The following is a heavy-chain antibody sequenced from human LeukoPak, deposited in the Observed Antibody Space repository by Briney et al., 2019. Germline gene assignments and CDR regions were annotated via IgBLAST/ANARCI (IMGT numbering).Heavy chain of an antibody. V-gene: IGHV1-2*02. Sequence: GASVKVSCKASGYTFTGYYMHWVRQAPGQGLEWMGWINPNSGGTNYAQKFQGRVTITRNTSISTAYMELSSLRSEDTAVYYCARGRVGATHYYYYYMDAWGKGTTVTVSS. CDR2: INPNSGGT. J-gene: IGHJ6*03. CDR3: ARGRVGATHYYYYYMDA. CDR1: GYTFTGYY. D-gene: IGHD1-26*01.